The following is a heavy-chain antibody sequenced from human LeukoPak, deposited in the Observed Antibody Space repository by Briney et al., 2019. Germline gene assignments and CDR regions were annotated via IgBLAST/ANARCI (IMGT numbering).Heavy chain of an antibody. J-gene: IGHJ4*02. Sequence: GGSLRLSCAASGFTFNSYSMNWVRQAPGKGLEWVSYISSSSSAIYYTDSVKGRFTISRDNAKNSLYLQMNSLRDEDTAMYYCASLRFYGDYRDYWGQGILVTVSS. D-gene: IGHD4-17*01. CDR2: ISSSSSAI. V-gene: IGHV3-48*02. CDR1: GFTFNSYS. CDR3: ASLRFYGDYRDY.